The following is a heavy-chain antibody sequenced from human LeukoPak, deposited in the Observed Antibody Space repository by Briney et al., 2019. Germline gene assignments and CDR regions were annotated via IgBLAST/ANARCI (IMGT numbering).Heavy chain of an antibody. D-gene: IGHD4-23*01. Sequence: ASVKVSCKASGYTFTNYMIHWVRQAPGQRLEWMGWINAGNGNTKYSQKFQGRVTITRDTSANTAYMEVSSLKSEDTAAYYCARTQGVYYGGNSGAFDIWGQGTVVTVSS. CDR2: INAGNGNT. CDR3: ARTQGVYYGGNSGAFDI. J-gene: IGHJ3*02. V-gene: IGHV1-3*01. CDR1: GYTFTNYM.